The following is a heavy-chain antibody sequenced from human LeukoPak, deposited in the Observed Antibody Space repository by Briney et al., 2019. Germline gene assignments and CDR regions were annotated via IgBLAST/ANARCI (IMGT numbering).Heavy chain of an antibody. D-gene: IGHD3-10*01. CDR3: ARGGYYYGSGSYIPPRDY. CDR2: IRHDGSEK. Sequence: GGSLRLSCAASGFTFSSYWMSWVRQAPGKGLEWVANIRHDGSEKYYVDSVKGRFTISRDNAKDSLYLQMNSLRAEDTAVYYCARGGYYYGSGSYIPPRDYWGQGTLVTVSS. J-gene: IGHJ4*02. CDR1: GFTFSSYW. V-gene: IGHV3-7*01.